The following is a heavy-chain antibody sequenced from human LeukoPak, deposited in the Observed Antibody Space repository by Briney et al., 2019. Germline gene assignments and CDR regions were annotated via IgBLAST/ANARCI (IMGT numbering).Heavy chain of an antibody. Sequence: ASVKVSCKASGYTFTSYGISWVRQAPGQGLEWMGWISAYNGNTNYAQKLQGRVTMTRDMSTSTVYMELSSLRSEDTAVYYCARGIAQTYYDFWSGYYGDYYYYYMDVWGKGTTVTVSS. D-gene: IGHD3-3*01. J-gene: IGHJ6*03. CDR1: GYTFTSYG. CDR2: ISAYNGNT. V-gene: IGHV1-18*01. CDR3: ARGIAQTYYDFWSGYYGDYYYYYMDV.